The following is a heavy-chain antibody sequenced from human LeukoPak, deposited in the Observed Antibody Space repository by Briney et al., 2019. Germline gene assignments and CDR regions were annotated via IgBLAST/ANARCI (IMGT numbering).Heavy chain of an antibody. CDR1: GFTFSSYS. D-gene: IGHD2-21*02. V-gene: IGHV3-48*04. J-gene: IGHJ4*02. CDR3: TRDQRHCGGDCYSSTFDY. Sequence: PGGSLRLSCAVSGFTFSSYSMNWVRQAPGKGLEWLSYISSSSSTIYYADSVKGRFTISRDNAKNSLYLQMNSLRAEDTAVYYCTRDQRHCGGDCYSSTFDYWGQGTLVTVSS. CDR2: ISSSSSTI.